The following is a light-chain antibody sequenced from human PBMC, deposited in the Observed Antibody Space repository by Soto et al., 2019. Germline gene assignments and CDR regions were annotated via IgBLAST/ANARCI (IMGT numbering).Light chain of an antibody. CDR1: SSDVGGYTY. V-gene: IGLV2-14*03. J-gene: IGLJ1*01. Sequence: QSALTQPASVSGSPRQSITISCTGASSDVGGYTYVSWYLQYPDKAPQLLIYYVDHRPSGVSSRFSGSKSGNTASLTISGLQAEDEGDYYCCSYADGSIYFFGTGTKLTVL. CDR2: YVD. CDR3: CSYADGSIYF.